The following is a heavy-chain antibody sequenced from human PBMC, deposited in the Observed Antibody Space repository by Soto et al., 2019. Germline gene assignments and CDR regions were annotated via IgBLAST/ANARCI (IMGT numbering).Heavy chain of an antibody. J-gene: IGHJ4*03. CDR3: AKSGPDGFCSGGRCYFDY. CDR2: ISWNSNII. D-gene: IGHD2-15*01. Sequence: GGSLRLSCAASGFTFDDYAMHWVRRVPGKGLEWVSSISWNSNIIGYADSVKGRFTISRDNAKNSPYLQMNSLRPEDTALYYCAKSGPDGFCSGGRCYFDYMGQPTLVTVSS. V-gene: IGHV3-9*01. CDR1: GFTFDDYA.